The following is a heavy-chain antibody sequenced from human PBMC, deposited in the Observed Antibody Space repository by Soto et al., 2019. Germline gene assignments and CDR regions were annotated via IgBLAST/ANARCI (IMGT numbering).Heavy chain of an antibody. V-gene: IGHV3-23*01. CDR2: ISGSGGRS. CDR1: GFTFSNYA. Sequence: GGSLRLSCAASGFTFSNYAMTWVRQGPGKGLEWVSGISGSGGRSYYADSVKGRFTISRDNSKNTLYLQMNSLRAEDTAVYYSARDPYDILTGYSYYYGMDVWGQGTTVTVSS. D-gene: IGHD3-9*01. J-gene: IGHJ6*02. CDR3: ARDPYDILTGYSYYYGMDV.